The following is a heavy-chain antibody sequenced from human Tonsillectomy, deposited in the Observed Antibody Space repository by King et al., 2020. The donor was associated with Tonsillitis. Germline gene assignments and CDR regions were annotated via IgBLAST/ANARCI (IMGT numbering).Heavy chain of an antibody. CDR3: ARISNDFWSGYADY. D-gene: IGHD3-3*01. CDR2: IYWDDDK. Sequence: TLKESGPALVKPTQTLTLTCTFSGLSLSTSAICLSWIRQPPGKALEWLALIYWDDDKYYSTSLKTRLTNSKANSKNQVVLTMTNMDPVDTATYYCARISNDFWSGYADYWGRGTLVTVSS. CDR1: GLSLSTSAIC. V-gene: IGHV2-70*01. J-gene: IGHJ4*02.